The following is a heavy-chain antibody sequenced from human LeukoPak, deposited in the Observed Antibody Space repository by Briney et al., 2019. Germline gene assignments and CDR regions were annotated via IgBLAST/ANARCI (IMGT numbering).Heavy chain of an antibody. V-gene: IGHV3-53*05. CDR2: IYRDGST. J-gene: IGHJ4*02. CDR3: ARGRAATVRGASDI. D-gene: IGHD3-10*01. CDR1: GFTFNDHY. Sequence: GGSLRLSCAASGFTFNDHYMDWVRQSPGKGLEWVSVIYRDGSTYYADSVKGRFTISRDNSNNTLYLQMNSLSAEDAAVYYCARGRAATVRGASDIWGQGTLVTVSS.